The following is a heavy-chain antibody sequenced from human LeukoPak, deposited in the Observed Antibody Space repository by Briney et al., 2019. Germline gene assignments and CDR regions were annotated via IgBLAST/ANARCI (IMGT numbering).Heavy chain of an antibody. V-gene: IGHV3-53*01. CDR1: GLTVSRNY. D-gene: IGHD3-3*01. CDR3: AKDMGDFWSGQFDY. CDR2: IYSGGST. J-gene: IGHJ4*02. Sequence: GGSLRLSCAASGLTVSRNYMSWVRQAPGKGLESVSVIYSGGSTYYADSVRGRFTISRDNSKNTLYLQMNSLRVEDTAVYYCAKDMGDFWSGQFDYWGQGTLVTVSS.